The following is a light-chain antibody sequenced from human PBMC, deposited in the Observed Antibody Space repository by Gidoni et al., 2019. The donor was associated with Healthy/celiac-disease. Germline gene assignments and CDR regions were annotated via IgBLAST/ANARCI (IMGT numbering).Light chain of an antibody. CDR1: TGAVTSGHY. V-gene: IGLV7-46*01. CDR3: LLSYSCAREGV. CDR2: YTS. Sequence: QAVVTQEPSLTVSPGGTVPLTCGSSTGAVTSGHYPYWFQQKPGQAPRILIYYTSNKHSWTPARFSGSLLGGKAALTLSGAQPEDEAEYYCLLSYSCAREGVFGGGTKLTVL. J-gene: IGLJ3*02.